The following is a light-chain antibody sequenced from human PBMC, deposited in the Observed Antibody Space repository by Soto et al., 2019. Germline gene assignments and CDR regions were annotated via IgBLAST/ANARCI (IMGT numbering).Light chain of an antibody. Sequence: EIVLTQSPGTLSLSPGERATLSCRASQSVSSSYLAWYQQKPGQAPRLLIYGASSRATGIPDRFSGSGSGTDFTLTISRLEPEDFAVYYCQQYGSSPVTSVQGTKVDIK. CDR3: QQYGSSPVT. V-gene: IGKV3-20*01. CDR2: GAS. J-gene: IGKJ2*01. CDR1: QSVSSSY.